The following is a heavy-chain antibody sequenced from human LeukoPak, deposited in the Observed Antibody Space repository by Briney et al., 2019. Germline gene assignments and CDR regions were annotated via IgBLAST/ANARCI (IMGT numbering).Heavy chain of an antibody. J-gene: IGHJ5*01. CDR3: ARASGSYWWFDS. CDR2: VNPNSGDT. Sequence: ASVKVSCKASGYTFTGYYLHWVRQAPGPGLEWMGCVNPNSGDTNYAQKFQGSVTMTRDTSISTVYMELSRLRSDDTAVYYCARASGSYWWFDSWGQGTLVTVSS. D-gene: IGHD1-26*01. CDR1: GYTFTGYY. V-gene: IGHV1-2*02.